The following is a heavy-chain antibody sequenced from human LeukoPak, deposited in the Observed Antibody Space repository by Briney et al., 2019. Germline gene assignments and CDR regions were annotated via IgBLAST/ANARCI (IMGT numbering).Heavy chain of an antibody. V-gene: IGHV3-66*01. CDR3: ARDDKTGSYSSFDL. Sequence: QPGGSLRLSCAASGFTVSGTYMNWVRQGPGKGLEWVSVIYAGGATFYADSVKGRFTISRDYSKNTLSLQLNSLRAEDTAVYYCARDDKTGSYSSFDLWGPGTLVTVSS. CDR2: IYAGGAT. CDR1: GFTVSGTY. D-gene: IGHD1-26*01. J-gene: IGHJ4*02.